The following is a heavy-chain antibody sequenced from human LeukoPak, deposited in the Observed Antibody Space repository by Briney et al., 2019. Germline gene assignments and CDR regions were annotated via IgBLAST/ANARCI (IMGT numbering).Heavy chain of an antibody. J-gene: IGHJ4*02. V-gene: IGHV3-9*01. CDR1: GFTFDDYA. CDR2: ISWNSGSI. D-gene: IGHD6-19*01. Sequence: PGGSLRLSCAASGFTFDDYAMHWVRQAPGKGLEWVSGISWNSGSIGYADSVKGRFTISRDNAKNSLYLQMNSLRAEDTALYYCAKSAPSSVAGNFDYWAREPWSPSPQ. CDR3: AKSAPSSVAGNFDY.